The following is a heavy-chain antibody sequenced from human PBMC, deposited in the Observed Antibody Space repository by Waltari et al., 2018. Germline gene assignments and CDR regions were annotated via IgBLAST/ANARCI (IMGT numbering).Heavy chain of an antibody. D-gene: IGHD5-12*01. CDR3: ATYIGASLGTAAFDV. V-gene: IGHV4-39*01. Sequence: GSVVQHPERGLEWFGTISYTGATYSSPSLKGRVTISRDTSKNQLALTLGSVTAADTALYYCATYIGASLGTAAFDVWGQGTMVTVSS. CDR2: ISYTGAT. J-gene: IGHJ3*01.